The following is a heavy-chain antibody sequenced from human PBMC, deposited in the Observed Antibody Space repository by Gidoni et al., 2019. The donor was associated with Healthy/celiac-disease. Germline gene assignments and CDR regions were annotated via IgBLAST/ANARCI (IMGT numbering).Heavy chain of an antibody. CDR2: IYYSGST. V-gene: IGHV4-39*01. Sequence: QLQLQESGPGLVKPSETLSLTCTVSGGSISSSSYYWGWIRQPPGKGLEWIGSIYYSGSTYYNPSLKSRVTISVDTSKNQFSLKLSSVTAADTAVYYCARRLGYSYGYGHFDYWGQGTLVTVSS. CDR3: ARRLGYSYGYGHFDY. D-gene: IGHD5-18*01. J-gene: IGHJ4*02. CDR1: GGSISSSSYY.